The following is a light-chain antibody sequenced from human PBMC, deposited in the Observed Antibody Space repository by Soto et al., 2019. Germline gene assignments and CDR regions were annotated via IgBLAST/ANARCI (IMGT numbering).Light chain of an antibody. CDR1: QSISTW. Sequence: DIQMTQSPSTLSTSVGDRVTITCRASQSISTWLAWYQQKPGKAPKVLVHKASSLENGVPSRFSGTGSETEFTLTISSLQPDDFATYYCQHYKHYTESAFGQGTKLEIK. CDR3: QHYKHYTESA. V-gene: IGKV1-5*03. J-gene: IGKJ2*01. CDR2: KAS.